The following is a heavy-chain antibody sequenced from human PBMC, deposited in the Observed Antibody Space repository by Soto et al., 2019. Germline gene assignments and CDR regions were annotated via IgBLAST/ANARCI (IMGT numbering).Heavy chain of an antibody. V-gene: IGHV4-59*01. CDR1: GGSISSYY. CDR2: IYYSGST. Sequence: QVQLQESGPGLVKPSETLSLTCTVSGGSISSYYWSWIRQPPGKGLEWIGYIYYSGSTNYNPSLKSRVTISVDTSKNQFSLKLSSVTAADTAVYYCARLMKQLRYYGMDVWGQGTTVTVSS. CDR3: ARLMKQLRYYGMDV. D-gene: IGHD6-13*01. J-gene: IGHJ6*02.